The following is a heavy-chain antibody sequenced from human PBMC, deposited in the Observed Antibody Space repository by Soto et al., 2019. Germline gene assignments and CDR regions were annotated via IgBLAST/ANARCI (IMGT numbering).Heavy chain of an antibody. J-gene: IGHJ5*02. Sequence: SETLSLTCTVSGGSISSYYWSWIRQPPGKGLEWIGYIYFRGSTNYNPSLKSRVTISVDTSKNQFSLYLQMNSLRAEDTAVYYCAKDSHWFDPWGQGTLVTVSP. CDR3: AKDSHWFDP. CDR2: IYFRGST. V-gene: IGHV4-59*01. CDR1: GGSISSYY.